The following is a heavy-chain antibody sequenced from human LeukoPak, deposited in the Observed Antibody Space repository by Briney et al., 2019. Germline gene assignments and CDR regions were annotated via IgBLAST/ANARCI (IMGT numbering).Heavy chain of an antibody. CDR2: ISAYNGNT. CDR3: ARYCSGGSCYTAGFDP. CDR1: GYTFTSYG. D-gene: IGHD2-15*01. J-gene: IGHJ5*02. Sequence: ASVKVSCKASGYTFTSYGISWVRQAPGQGLEWMGWISAYNGNTNYAQKLQGRVTMTTDTSTSTAYMELRSLRSDDTAVYYCARYCSGGSCYTAGFDPWGQGTLVTVSS. V-gene: IGHV1-18*01.